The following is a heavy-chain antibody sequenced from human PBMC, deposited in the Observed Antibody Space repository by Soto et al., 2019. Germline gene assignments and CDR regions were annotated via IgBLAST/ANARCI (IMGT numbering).Heavy chain of an antibody. V-gene: IGHV1-69*02. Sequence: QVQLVQSGAEVKKPGSSVKVSCKASGGTFSSYTISWVRQAPGQGLEWMGRIIPILGIANYAQKFQGRVTITADKSTSTAYMELSSLRSEDTAVYYCARVLCFGESSPYNWFDLWGQGTLVTVSS. J-gene: IGHJ5*02. CDR2: IIPILGIA. D-gene: IGHD3-10*01. CDR1: GGTFSSYT. CDR3: ARVLCFGESSPYNWFDL.